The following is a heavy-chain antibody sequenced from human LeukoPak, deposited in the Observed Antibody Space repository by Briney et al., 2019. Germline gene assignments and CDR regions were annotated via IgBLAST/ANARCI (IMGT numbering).Heavy chain of an antibody. Sequence: GGSLRLSCAASGFDFSSNRMHWVRHAPGQGLVWVSRIKGDGISTNYADSVKGRFTISRDNSKNTLYLQMNSLRAEDTAVYYCARANPYYGMDVWGQGTTVTVSS. CDR1: GFDFSSNR. J-gene: IGHJ6*02. CDR2: IKGDGIST. V-gene: IGHV3-74*01. CDR3: ARANPYYGMDV.